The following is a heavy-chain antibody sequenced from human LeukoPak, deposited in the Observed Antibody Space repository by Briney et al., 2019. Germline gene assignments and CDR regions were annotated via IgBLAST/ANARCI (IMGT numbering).Heavy chain of an antibody. D-gene: IGHD3-16*02. CDR2: INPSGGST. J-gene: IGHJ4*02. Sequence: ASVKVSCKASGYTFTSYYMHWVRQAPGQGLEWMGIINPSGGSTSYAQKFQGRVTMTRDTSTSTVYMELSSLRSEDTAVYYRARGHDYVWGSYRPFDYWGQGTLVTVSS. CDR3: ARGHDYVWGSYRPFDY. CDR1: GYTFTSYY. V-gene: IGHV1-46*01.